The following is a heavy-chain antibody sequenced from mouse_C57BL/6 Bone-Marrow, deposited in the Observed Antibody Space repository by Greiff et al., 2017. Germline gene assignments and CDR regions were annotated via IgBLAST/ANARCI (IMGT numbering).Heavy chain of an antibody. CDR3: ARSRLLGAFAY. V-gene: IGHV2-2*01. J-gene: IGHJ3*01. D-gene: IGHD2-10*01. CDR2: IWSGGST. CDR1: GFSLTSYG. Sequence: QVQLQQSGPGLVQPSQSLSITCTVSGFSLTSYGVHWVRQSPGKGLEWLGVIWSGGSTDYNAAFISRLSISKDNSKSQVFFKMNSLQADDTAIYYCARSRLLGAFAYWGQGTLVTVSA.